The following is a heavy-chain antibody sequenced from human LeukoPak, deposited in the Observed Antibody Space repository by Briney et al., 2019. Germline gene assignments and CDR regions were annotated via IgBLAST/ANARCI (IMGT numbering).Heavy chain of an antibody. CDR1: GYTLTELS. J-gene: IGHJ4*02. Sequence: ASVKVSCKVSGYTLTELSMHWVRQAPGRGLEWMGGFDPEDGETIYAQKFQGRVTMTEDTSTDTAYMELSSLRSEDTAVYYCATDKRVAGLFDYWGQGTLVTVSS. V-gene: IGHV1-24*01. CDR2: FDPEDGET. D-gene: IGHD6-19*01. CDR3: ATDKRVAGLFDY.